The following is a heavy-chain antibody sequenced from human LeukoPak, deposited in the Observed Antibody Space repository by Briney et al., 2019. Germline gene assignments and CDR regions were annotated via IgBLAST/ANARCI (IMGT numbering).Heavy chain of an antibody. Sequence: KPGGSLRLSCAASGFTFSDYYMSWLRQAPGKGLEWVSYISSSGSTIYYADSVKGRFTISRDNARNSLYLQMNSLRAEDTAVYYCARRDGYNSQNYYYGMDVWGQGTTVTVSS. D-gene: IGHD5-12*01. CDR3: ARRDGYNSQNYYYGMDV. CDR1: GFTFSDYY. CDR2: ISSSGSTI. V-gene: IGHV3-11*01. J-gene: IGHJ6*02.